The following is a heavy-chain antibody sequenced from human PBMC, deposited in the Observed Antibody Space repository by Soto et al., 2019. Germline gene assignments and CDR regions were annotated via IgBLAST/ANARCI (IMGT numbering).Heavy chain of an antibody. Sequence: SETLSLTCTVSGGSISSYYWSWIRQPPGKGLEWIGYIYYSGSTNYNPSLKSRVTISVDTSKNQFSLKLSSVTAADTAVYYCARGLGYHLLRYYFAYWGRGTLVTVS. J-gene: IGHJ4*02. CDR3: ARGLGYHLLRYYFAY. V-gene: IGHV4-59*01. D-gene: IGHD2-2*01. CDR1: GGSISSYY. CDR2: IYYSGST.